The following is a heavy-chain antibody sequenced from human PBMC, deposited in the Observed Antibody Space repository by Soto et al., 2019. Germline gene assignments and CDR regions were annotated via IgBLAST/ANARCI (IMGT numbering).Heavy chain of an antibody. Sequence: QITLKESGPPLVKPTQTLTLTCTFSGFSLSTSGVGVGWIRQPPGKALEWLALSYWDDDKRYSPSLKSRLTITKDTSKIQVVLTMTNMDPVDTATYYCAHSLIGYYYDSSGSNWFDPWGQGTLVTVSS. D-gene: IGHD3-22*01. J-gene: IGHJ5*02. CDR3: AHSLIGYYYDSSGSNWFDP. V-gene: IGHV2-5*02. CDR2: SYWDDDK. CDR1: GFSLSTSGVG.